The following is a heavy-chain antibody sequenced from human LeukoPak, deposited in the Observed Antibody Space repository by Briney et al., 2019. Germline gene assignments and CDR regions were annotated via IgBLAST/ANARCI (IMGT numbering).Heavy chain of an antibody. J-gene: IGHJ4*02. CDR3: AKDLGRYRNNYFDY. CDR2: ISGSGGGT. V-gene: IGHV3-23*01. CDR1: GFTFNSYA. D-gene: IGHD1-26*01. Sequence: GGSLRLSCAASGFTFNSYAMSWVRQAPEKGLEWVATISGSGGGTYYADSVKGRFTISRDDSKNTLYLQMNSLRAEDTAVYYCAKDLGRYRNNYFDYWAREPWSPSPQ.